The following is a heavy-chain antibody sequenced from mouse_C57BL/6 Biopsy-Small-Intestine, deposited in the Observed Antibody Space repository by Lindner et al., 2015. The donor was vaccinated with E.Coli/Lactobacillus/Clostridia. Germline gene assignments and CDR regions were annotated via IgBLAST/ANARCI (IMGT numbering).Heavy chain of an antibody. CDR3: ARRSNFDYAMDY. Sequence: VQLQESGAELVKPGASVKMSCKASGYTFTTYPPEWMKQNHGKSLEWIGNFHPYNDDTKYNEKFKDKATLTVEKSSNSVYLELSRLTSDDSAIYYCARRSNFDYAMDYWGQGTSVTVSP. J-gene: IGHJ4*01. CDR2: FHPYNDDT. CDR1: GYTFTTYP. V-gene: IGHV1-47*01.